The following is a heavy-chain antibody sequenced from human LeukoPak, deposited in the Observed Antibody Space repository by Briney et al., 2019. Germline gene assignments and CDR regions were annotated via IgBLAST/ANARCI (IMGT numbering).Heavy chain of an antibody. CDR3: AREGYCSGGSCYVDY. V-gene: IGHV3-9*01. Sequence: GGSLRLSCAASGFTFDDYAMHWVRQAPGKGLEWVSGISWNSGSIGYADSVKGRFTISRDNAKNSLYLQMNSLRAEDTALYYCAREGYCSGGSCYVDYWGQGTLVTVSS. J-gene: IGHJ4*02. CDR2: ISWNSGSI. D-gene: IGHD2-15*01. CDR1: GFTFDDYA.